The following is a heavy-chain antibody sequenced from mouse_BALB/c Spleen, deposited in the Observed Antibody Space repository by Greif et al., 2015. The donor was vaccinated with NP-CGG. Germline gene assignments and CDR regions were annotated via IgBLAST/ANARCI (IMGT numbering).Heavy chain of an antibody. Sequence: SGAELVRPGSSVKISCKASGYAFSSYWMNWVKQRPGQGLEWIGQIYPGDGDTNYNGKFKGKATLTADKSSSTAYMQLSSLTSEDSAVYFCARWEDERFAYWGQGTLVTVSA. CDR3: ARWEDERFAY. CDR2: IYPGDGDT. V-gene: IGHV1-80*01. J-gene: IGHJ3*01. D-gene: IGHD4-1*01. CDR1: GYAFSSYW.